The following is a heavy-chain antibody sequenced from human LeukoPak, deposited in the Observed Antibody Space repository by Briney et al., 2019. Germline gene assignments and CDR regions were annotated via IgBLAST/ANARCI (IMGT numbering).Heavy chain of an antibody. J-gene: IGHJ1*01. V-gene: IGHV1-2*02. CDR3: ARGGYSSSWYPRAEYFQH. CDR1: GYTFTGYY. D-gene: IGHD6-13*01. Sequence: GPSVKVSCKASGYTFTGYYMHWVRQAPGQGLEGMGWINPNSDGTNYAQTFQGRVTMVRDTSISTAYMELSRLRSDDTAVYYCARGGYSSSWYPRAEYFQHWGQGTLVTVSS. CDR2: INPNSDGT.